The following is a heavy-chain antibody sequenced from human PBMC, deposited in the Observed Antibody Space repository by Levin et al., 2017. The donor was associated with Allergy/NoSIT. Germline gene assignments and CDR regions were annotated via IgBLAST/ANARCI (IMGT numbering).Heavy chain of an antibody. D-gene: IGHD1-14*01. CDR2: IYYSGST. Sequence: PSETLSLTCTVSGGSISSYYWSWIRQPPGKGLEWIGYIYYSGSTNYNPSLKSRVTISVDTSKNQFSLKLSSVTAADTAVYYCARVTGALMDVWGKGTTVTVSS. CDR3: ARVTGALMDV. V-gene: IGHV4-59*01. CDR1: GGSISSYY. J-gene: IGHJ6*03.